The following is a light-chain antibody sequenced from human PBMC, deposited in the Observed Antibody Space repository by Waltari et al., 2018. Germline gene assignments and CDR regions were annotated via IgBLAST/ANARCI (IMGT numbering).Light chain of an antibody. CDR2: DAS. Sequence: EIVLTQSPAILSLSPGDRATLSCRASQSVSSYLAWYQQKPGQAPRLLIYDASNMATGIPARFSGSGSGTDFTLTISSLEPEDFAVYYCQQRSSWPTFGQGTKVEIK. CDR1: QSVSSY. V-gene: IGKV3-11*01. J-gene: IGKJ1*01. CDR3: QQRSSWPT.